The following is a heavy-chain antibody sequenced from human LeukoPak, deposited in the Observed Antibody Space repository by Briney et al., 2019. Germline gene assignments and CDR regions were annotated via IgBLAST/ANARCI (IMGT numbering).Heavy chain of an antibody. D-gene: IGHD2-2*01. CDR3: ARGDIVVIPAAISAYYYMDV. CDR1: GGSFSGYY. Sequence: SETLSLTCAVYGGSFSGYYWSWIRQPPGKGLEWIGEINHSGSTNYNPSLKSRVTISVDTSKNQFSLKLSSVTAADTAVYYCARGDIVVIPAAISAYYYMDVWGKGTTVTVSS. J-gene: IGHJ6*03. CDR2: INHSGST. V-gene: IGHV4-34*01.